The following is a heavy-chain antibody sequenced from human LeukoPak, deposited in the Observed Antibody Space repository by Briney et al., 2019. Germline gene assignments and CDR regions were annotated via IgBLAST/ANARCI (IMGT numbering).Heavy chain of an antibody. Sequence: SETLSLTCAVSGYSISSGYYWGWIRQPPGKGLEWIGSIYHSGSTYYNPSLKSRVTISVDTSKNQFSLKLSSVTAADTAVYYCASHGVLRFLEWFHWFDPWGQGTLVTVSS. CDR3: ASHGVLRFLEWFHWFDP. V-gene: IGHV4-38-2*01. D-gene: IGHD3-3*01. J-gene: IGHJ5*02. CDR1: GYSISSGYY. CDR2: IYHSGST.